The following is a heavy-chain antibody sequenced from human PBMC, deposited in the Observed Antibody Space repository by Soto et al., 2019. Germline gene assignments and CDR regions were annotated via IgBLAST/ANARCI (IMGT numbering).Heavy chain of an antibody. CDR2: INHSGST. D-gene: IGHD3-10*01. Sequence: QVQLQQWGAGLLKPSETLSLTCAVYGGSFSGYYWSWIRQPPGKGLEWIGEINHSGSTNYNPSLKSRVTISVDTSKNQFSLKLSSVTAADTAVYYCAREAYGSVSFDPWGQGTLVTVSS. CDR1: GGSFSGYY. CDR3: AREAYGSVSFDP. J-gene: IGHJ5*02. V-gene: IGHV4-34*01.